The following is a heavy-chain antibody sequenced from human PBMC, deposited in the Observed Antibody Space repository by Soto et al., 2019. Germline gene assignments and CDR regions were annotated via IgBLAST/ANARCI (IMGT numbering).Heavy chain of an antibody. CDR2: IHPGDSDT. CDR3: ASSPGRATTAFDI. V-gene: IGHV5-51*01. Sequence: GESLKISCKGSGYSFTSYWIGWVRQMPGKGLEWMGIIHPGDSDTRYSPSFQGQVTISADKSISTAYLQWSSLKASDTAMYYCASSPGRATTAFDIWGQGTMVTVSS. CDR1: GYSFTSYW. D-gene: IGHD1-26*01. J-gene: IGHJ3*02.